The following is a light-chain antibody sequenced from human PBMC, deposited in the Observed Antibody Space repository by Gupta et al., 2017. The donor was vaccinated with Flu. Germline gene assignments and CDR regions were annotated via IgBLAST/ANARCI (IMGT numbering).Light chain of an antibody. V-gene: IGKV3-11*01. CDR3: QQRSTWPGA. J-gene: IGKJ1*01. CDR1: QSVSNF. CDR2: DAS. Sequence: PATLSLRPGERATRFCRASQSVSNFLAWYQQKPGQAPRLLIYDASKRATGIPARFSGSGSGTDFTLTISSLDPEDFGVYYCQQRSTWPGAFDQGTKVEIK.